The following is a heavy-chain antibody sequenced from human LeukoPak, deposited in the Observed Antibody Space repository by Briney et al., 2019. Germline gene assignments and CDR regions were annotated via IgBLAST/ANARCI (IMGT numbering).Heavy chain of an antibody. D-gene: IGHD3-10*01. J-gene: IGHJ4*02. CDR1: GFTFSSYG. Sequence: GGCLRLSCAASGFTFSSYGMHWVRQAPGKGLEWEAVIRYDGSNKYYAESVKGRFTISRDNSKNTLYLQMNSLRAEDTAVYYCAREFGGSGSYYNPDYWGQGTLVTVSS. V-gene: IGHV3-33*01. CDR3: AREFGGSGSYYNPDY. CDR2: IRYDGSNK.